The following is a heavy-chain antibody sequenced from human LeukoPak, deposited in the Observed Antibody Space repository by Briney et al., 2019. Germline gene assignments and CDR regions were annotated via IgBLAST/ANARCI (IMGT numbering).Heavy chain of an antibody. Sequence: GGSLRLSCAASGFTFSSYGMSWVRQAPGKGLEWVSAISGSGGSTYYADSVKGRFTISRDNSKNTLCLQMNSLRAEDTAVYYCAKKSMSHYYYYYYMDVWGKGTTVTVSS. CDR2: ISGSGGST. V-gene: IGHV3-23*01. CDR3: AKKSMSHYYYYYYMDV. CDR1: GFTFSSYG. J-gene: IGHJ6*03. D-gene: IGHD6-6*01.